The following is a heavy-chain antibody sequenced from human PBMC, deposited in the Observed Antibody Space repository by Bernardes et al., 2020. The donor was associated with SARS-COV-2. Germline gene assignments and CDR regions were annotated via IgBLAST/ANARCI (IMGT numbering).Heavy chain of an antibody. CDR3: ASLSTGTNSFDS. V-gene: IGHV3-74*01. CDR2: INGDGSST. J-gene: IGHJ4*02. Sequence: GSSLKVSCAASEFTFSSYWMHWVRQAPGKGLVWVSRINGDGSSTTYADSVKGRFTISRDSAKNTLYLQMNSLRAEDTAVYFCASLSTGTNSFDSWGQGTLVTVSS. CDR1: EFTFSSYW. D-gene: IGHD1-1*01.